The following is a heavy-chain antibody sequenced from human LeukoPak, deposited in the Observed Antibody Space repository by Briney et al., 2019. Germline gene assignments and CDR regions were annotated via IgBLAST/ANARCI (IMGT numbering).Heavy chain of an antibody. V-gene: IGHV3-21*01. D-gene: IGHD1-14*01. CDR2: ISSSSSYI. CDR3: ARDLTKGTDRFDY. Sequence: GGSLRLSCAASGFTFSSYSMNWVRQAPGKGLEWVSSISSSSSYIYYADSVKGRFTISRDNAKNSLYLQMNSLSAEDTAVYYCARDLTKGTDRFDYWGQGTLVTVSS. CDR1: GFTFSSYS. J-gene: IGHJ4*02.